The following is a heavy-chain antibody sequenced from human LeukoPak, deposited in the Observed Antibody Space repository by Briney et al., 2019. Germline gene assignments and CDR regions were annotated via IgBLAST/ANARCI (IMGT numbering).Heavy chain of an antibody. Sequence: QSGGSLRLSCAASGFTFSSYAMSWVRQAPGKGLEWVSVIYSGGSTYYADSVKGRFTISRDNSKNTLYLQMNSLRAEDTAVYYCAVSSGYYYDSSGYYPYWGQGTLVTVSS. D-gene: IGHD3-22*01. CDR2: IYSGGST. J-gene: IGHJ4*02. CDR1: GFTFSSYA. CDR3: AVSSGYYYDSSGYYPY. V-gene: IGHV3-66*01.